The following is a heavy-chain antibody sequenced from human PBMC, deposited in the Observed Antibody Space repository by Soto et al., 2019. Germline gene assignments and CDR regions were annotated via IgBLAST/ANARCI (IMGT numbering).Heavy chain of an antibody. CDR2: VSSSGSTV. J-gene: IGHJ4*02. V-gene: IGHV3-48*02. CDR3: VRPARSSSDY. CDR1: GFTFSSYS. Sequence: GGSLRLSCAASGFTFSSYSMNWVRQAPGKGLEWISYVSSSGSTVYYADSVKGRFTISRDNAKNSLYLQMNSLRDEDTALYYCVRPARSSSDYWGQGTLVTVSS. D-gene: IGHD2-2*01.